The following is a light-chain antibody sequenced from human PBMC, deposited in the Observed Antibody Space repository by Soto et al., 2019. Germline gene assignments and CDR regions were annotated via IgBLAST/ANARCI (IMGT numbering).Light chain of an antibody. J-gene: IGLJ1*01. CDR2: DTD. V-gene: IGLV7-46*01. Sequence: QAVVTQEPSLTVSPGGTVTLTCGSSTGPVTNGHFPYWFQQKPGQAPRPLIYDTDNKHSWTPARFSASLLGDKAALTLSGALPEDEADYYCLLSYTGRLYVCGPGTKLNVL. CDR3: LLSYTGRLYV. CDR1: TGPVTNGHF.